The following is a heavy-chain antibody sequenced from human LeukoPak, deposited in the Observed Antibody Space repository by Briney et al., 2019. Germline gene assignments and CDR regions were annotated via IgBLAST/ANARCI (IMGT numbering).Heavy chain of an antibody. V-gene: IGHV3-64*04. CDR2: INTNGANT. Sequence: GGSLRLSCSASGFTFKSYAMHWVRQAPGKGLEYVSSINTNGANTYYADSVKGRFTISRDNSRNTVYVQMNSLTPEDTAVYYCAREGYYGSGSPPSLYFDYWGQGTLVTVSS. D-gene: IGHD3-10*01. CDR1: GFTFKSYA. J-gene: IGHJ4*02. CDR3: AREGYYGSGSPPSLYFDY.